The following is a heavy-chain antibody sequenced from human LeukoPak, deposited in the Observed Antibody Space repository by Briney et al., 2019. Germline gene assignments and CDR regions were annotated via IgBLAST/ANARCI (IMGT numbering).Heavy chain of an antibody. D-gene: IGHD2-2*01. J-gene: IGHJ6*02. CDR3: TTEFPLVVVPAAISGGMDV. CDR2: IKSKTDGGTT. Sequence: KPGGSLRLSCAASGFTFNRYRLHWVRQAPGKGLEWVGRIKSKTDGGTTDYAAPVKGRFTISRDDSKNTLYLQMNSLKTEDTAVYYCTTEFPLVVVPAAISGGMDVWGQGTTVTVSS. CDR1: GFTFNRYR. V-gene: IGHV3-15*07.